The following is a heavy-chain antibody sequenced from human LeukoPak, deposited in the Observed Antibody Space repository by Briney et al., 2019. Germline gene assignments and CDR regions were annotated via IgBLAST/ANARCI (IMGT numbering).Heavy chain of an antibody. Sequence: ASVKVSCKASGGTFSSYAISWVRQAPGQGLEWMGVIIPIFGTANYAQKFQGRVTITADESTSTAYMELSSLRSEDTAVYYCARDRGAQLLWFGESTNYYFDYWGQGTLVTVSS. D-gene: IGHD3-10*01. J-gene: IGHJ4*02. CDR3: ARDRGAQLLWFGESTNYYFDY. CDR1: GGTFSSYA. CDR2: IIPIFGTA. V-gene: IGHV1-69*13.